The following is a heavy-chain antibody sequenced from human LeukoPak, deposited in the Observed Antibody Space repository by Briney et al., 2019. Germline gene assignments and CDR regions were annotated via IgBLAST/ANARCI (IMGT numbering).Heavy chain of an antibody. CDR1: GGSIRSYY. Sequence: SETLSLICTVSGGSIRSYYWSWIRQPPGKGLEWLGSIYYSGSTNYKPSLKSRVTISVDTSKNQFSLRLSSVTAADAAVYYCGVNSTNHGFDIWGQGTMVTVSS. V-gene: IGHV4-59*08. CDR3: GVNSTNHGFDI. J-gene: IGHJ3*02. D-gene: IGHD5/OR15-5a*01. CDR2: IYYSGST.